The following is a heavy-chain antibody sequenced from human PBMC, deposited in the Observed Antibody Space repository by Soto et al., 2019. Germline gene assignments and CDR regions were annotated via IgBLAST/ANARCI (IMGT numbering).Heavy chain of an antibody. V-gene: IGHV1-18*01. CDR1: GYTFTSYG. CDR3: ARSPGYCSSTSCYSEQFDP. J-gene: IGHJ5*02. Sequence: QVQLVQSGAEVKKPGASVKVSCKASGYTFTSYGISWVRQAPGQGLERMGWISAYNGNTNYAQKLQGRVTMTTDTSTSTAYMELRSLRSDDTAVYYCARSPGYCSSTSCYSEQFDPWGQGTLVTVSS. CDR2: ISAYNGNT. D-gene: IGHD2-2*01.